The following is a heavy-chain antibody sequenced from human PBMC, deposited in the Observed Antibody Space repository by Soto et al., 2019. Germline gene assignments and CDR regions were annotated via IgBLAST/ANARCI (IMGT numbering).Heavy chain of an antibody. D-gene: IGHD3-16*01. CDR1: GYTFTTYS. Sequence: QPQLVQSGAEVTKPGASVKISCKASGYTFTTYSIPRVRQAPGKSLEWMGWIYAGNCDTRYSHNFQDRVTSTRDTSASTAYMELSSLTAEVTAVDYWAREPPHSVWFALWGHGTLVTFS. J-gene: IGHJ5*02. CDR3: AREPPHSVWFAL. V-gene: IGHV1-3*01. CDR2: IYAGNCDT.